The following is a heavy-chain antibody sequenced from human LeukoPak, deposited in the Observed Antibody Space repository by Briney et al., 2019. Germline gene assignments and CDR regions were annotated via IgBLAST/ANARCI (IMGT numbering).Heavy chain of an antibody. Sequence: ASVKVSCKASGYTFTSYYLHWVRQAPGQGLEWMGVITASGGGTTYAQKFQGRVTMTRDTSSSTVYTELSSLSSEDTAVYYCARVIGTGLTPRPYFQHWGQGTLVTVSS. CDR2: ITASGGGT. CDR1: GYTFTSYY. J-gene: IGHJ1*01. CDR3: ARVIGTGLTPRPYFQH. V-gene: IGHV1-46*01. D-gene: IGHD1-1*01.